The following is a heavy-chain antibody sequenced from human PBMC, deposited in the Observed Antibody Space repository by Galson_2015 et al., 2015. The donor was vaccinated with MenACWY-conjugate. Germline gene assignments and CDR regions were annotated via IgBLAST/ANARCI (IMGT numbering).Heavy chain of an antibody. CDR2: IHYSGST. Sequence: QVQLQESGPGLVKPSETLSLTCSVSGASISTDYWSWIRQPPGKGLEWIGYIHYSGSTKYNPSLKTRITTSLDTSENQFSLKLSSVTAADTAVYYCARWVAVKMIEYCGQGTLVTVSS. CDR3: ARWVAVKMIEY. D-gene: IGHD6-19*01. J-gene: IGHJ4*02. CDR1: GASISTDY. V-gene: IGHV4-59*01.